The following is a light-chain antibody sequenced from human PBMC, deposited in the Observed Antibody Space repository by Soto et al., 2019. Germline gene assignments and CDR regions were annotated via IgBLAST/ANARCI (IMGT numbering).Light chain of an antibody. CDR3: QQSEALVLS. V-gene: IGKV1-33*01. CDR1: QYITDY. Sequence: DIQMTQSPSSLSASVGDRVTISCQASQYITDYLNWYQQKPGKAPRLLIYDASNLETVVPSRFSGSGSGTDFTLTISSLQPEDIATYYCQQSEALVLSFGGGTKVEIK. CDR2: DAS. J-gene: IGKJ4*01.